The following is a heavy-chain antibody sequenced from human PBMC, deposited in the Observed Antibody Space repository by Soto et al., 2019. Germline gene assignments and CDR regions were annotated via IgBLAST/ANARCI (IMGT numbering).Heavy chain of an antibody. CDR1: GFTFSSYS. CDR3: ARDGPHRGNVEMAPFEP. J-gene: IGHJ5*02. D-gene: IGHD2-15*01. V-gene: IGHV3-21*01. Sequence: GGSLRLSCAASGFTFSSYSMNWVRQAPGKGLEWVSSISSSSSYIYYADSVKGRFTISRDNAKNSLYLQMNSLRAEDTAVYYCARDGPHRGNVEMAPFEPWGQGTLVTV. CDR2: ISSSSSYI.